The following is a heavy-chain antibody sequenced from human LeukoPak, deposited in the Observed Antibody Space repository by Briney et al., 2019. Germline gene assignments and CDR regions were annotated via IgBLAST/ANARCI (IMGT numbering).Heavy chain of an antibody. Sequence: WASVKVSCKASGYTFTSYGISWVRQAPGQGLEWMGWISAYNGNTNYAQKLQGRATMTTDTSTSTAYMELRSLRSDDTAVYYCARTNRYYDILTGLNWFDPWGQGTLVTVSS. D-gene: IGHD3-9*01. CDR3: ARTNRYYDILTGLNWFDP. J-gene: IGHJ5*02. CDR1: GYTFTSYG. V-gene: IGHV1-18*01. CDR2: ISAYNGNT.